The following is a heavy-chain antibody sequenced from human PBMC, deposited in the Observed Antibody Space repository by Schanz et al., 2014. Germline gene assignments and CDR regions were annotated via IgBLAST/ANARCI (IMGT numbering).Heavy chain of an antibody. CDR2: ISSRGTTI. Sequence: VQLVESGGGLIQPGGSLRLSCAASGFTVSSNYMSWVRQAPGKGLECISYISSRGTTIYYADSVKGRFTISRDNAKNSLYLEMTSLRGEDTAVYYCARENLNWEAFDIWGQGTVVTVSS. V-gene: IGHV3-11*01. CDR3: ARENLNWEAFDI. CDR1: GFTVSSNY. D-gene: IGHD7-27*01. J-gene: IGHJ3*02.